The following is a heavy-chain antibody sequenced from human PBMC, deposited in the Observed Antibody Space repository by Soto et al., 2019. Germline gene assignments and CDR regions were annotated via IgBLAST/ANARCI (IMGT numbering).Heavy chain of an antibody. CDR3: ARDHGYSSDWFDP. J-gene: IGHJ5*02. V-gene: IGHV3-33*01. CDR2: IWYDGSNR. Sequence: GGSLRLSCAASGFTFSSYGMHWVRQAPGKGLEWVAVIWYDGSNRYYADSVKGRFTISRDNAKNTLYLQMNSLRAEDTAVYYCARDHGYSSDWFDPWGQGTLVTVSS. CDR1: GFTFSSYG. D-gene: IGHD6-19*01.